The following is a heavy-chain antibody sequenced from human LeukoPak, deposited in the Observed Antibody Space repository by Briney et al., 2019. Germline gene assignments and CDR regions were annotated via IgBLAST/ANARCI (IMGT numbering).Heavy chain of an antibody. Sequence: SVKVSCKASGGTFSSYAISWVRQAPGQGLEWMGRIIPILGIANYAQKFQGRVTITADKSTSTAYMELSSLRSEDTAVYYCARDSHCSGGSCYSGYYYGMDVWGQGTTVTVSS. J-gene: IGHJ6*02. CDR1: GGTFSSYA. D-gene: IGHD2-15*01. CDR2: IIPILGIA. CDR3: ARDSHCSGGSCYSGYYYGMDV. V-gene: IGHV1-69*04.